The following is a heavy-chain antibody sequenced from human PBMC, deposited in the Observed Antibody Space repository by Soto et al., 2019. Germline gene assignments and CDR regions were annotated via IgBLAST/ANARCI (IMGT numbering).Heavy chain of an antibody. J-gene: IGHJ5*02. D-gene: IGHD3-3*01. V-gene: IGHV4-61*01. CDR2: VYYTGTT. CDR1: GGFVSSASYF. Sequence: QVQLQESGPGLVKPSETLSLTCTVSGGFVSSASYFWSWIRQPPGKEMEFIAYVYYTGTTKYSPSLKSRASISLDTSKNQFYLNLSSVTTADTASYYCARVRFGEVPYWFDPWGQGILVTVS. CDR3: ARVRFGEVPYWFDP.